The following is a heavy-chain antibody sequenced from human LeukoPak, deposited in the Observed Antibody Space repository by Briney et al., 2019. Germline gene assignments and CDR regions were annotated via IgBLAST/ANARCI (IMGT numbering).Heavy chain of an antibody. Sequence: GGSLRLSCTASGFTSSGSAMHWVRQASGKGLEWVGRIRSKANSYAATYAASVKGRFTISRDDSENTAYLQMNSLKTEDTAVYYCIRRSDYRGYYYYGMDVWGQGTTVTVSS. D-gene: IGHD4-17*01. V-gene: IGHV3-73*01. J-gene: IGHJ6*02. CDR2: IRSKANSYAA. CDR1: GFTSSGSA. CDR3: IRRSDYRGYYYYGMDV.